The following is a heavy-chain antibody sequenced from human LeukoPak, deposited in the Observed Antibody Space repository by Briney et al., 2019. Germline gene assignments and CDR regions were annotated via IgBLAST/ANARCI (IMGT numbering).Heavy chain of an antibody. CDR2: IIPIFGTA. J-gene: IGHJ4*02. D-gene: IGHD6-19*01. CDR3: ARAWVGSSGWYSPYYFDY. Sequence: SVKVSCKASGGTFSSYAISWVRQAPGQGLEWMGGIIPIFGTANYAQKFQGRVTITADESTSTAYMELSSLRSEDTAVYYCARAWVGSSGWYSPYYFDYWGQGTLVTVSS. V-gene: IGHV1-69*13. CDR1: GGTFSSYA.